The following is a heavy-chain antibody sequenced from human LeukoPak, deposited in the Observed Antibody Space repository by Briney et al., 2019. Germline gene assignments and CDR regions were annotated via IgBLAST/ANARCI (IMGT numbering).Heavy chain of an antibody. V-gene: IGHV1-46*01. CDR1: GYTFTSYA. CDR3: ARAHRGKWLVYDY. Sequence: ASVKVSCKASGYTFTSYAMNWVRQAPGQGLEWMGIINPSGGSTSYAQKFQGRVTMTRDTSTSTVYMELSSLRSEDTAVYYCARAHRGKWLVYDYWGQGTLVTVSS. J-gene: IGHJ4*02. CDR2: INPSGGST. D-gene: IGHD3-3*01.